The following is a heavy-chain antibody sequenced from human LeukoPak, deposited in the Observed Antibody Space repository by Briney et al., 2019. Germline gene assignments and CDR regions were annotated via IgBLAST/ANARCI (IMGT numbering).Heavy chain of an antibody. D-gene: IGHD6-6*01. CDR1: GASMTSHY. CDR2: IFHTGST. J-gene: IGHJ4*02. V-gene: IGHV4-59*11. Sequence: SETLSLTCTVSGASMTSHYWTWMRQDPGTGLEWIGNIFHTGSTSYNPALESRVTISLDTSNNQFSLKMTSVTPADTAVYYCTKKGGPARPGLDSWGQGTLVTVSS. CDR3: TKKGGPARPGLDS.